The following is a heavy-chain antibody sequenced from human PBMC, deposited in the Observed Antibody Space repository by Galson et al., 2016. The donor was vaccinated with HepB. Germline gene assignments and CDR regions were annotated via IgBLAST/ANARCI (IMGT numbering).Heavy chain of an antibody. CDR3: ARAPYLYLAAAAYCFDY. CDR2: INWNGGST. D-gene: IGHD6-13*01. J-gene: IGHJ4*02. V-gene: IGHV3-20*04. CDR1: GFTFGDYG. Sequence: SLRLSCAASGFTFGDYGMSWVRQTPGKGLEWVSGINWNGGSTGYADSVKGRFTISRDNAKNSLYLQMNSLRAEDTALYYCARAPYLYLAAAAYCFDYWGQGTLVTVSS.